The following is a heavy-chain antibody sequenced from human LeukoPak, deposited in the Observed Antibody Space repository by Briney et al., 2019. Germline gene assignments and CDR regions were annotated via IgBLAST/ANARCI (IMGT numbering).Heavy chain of an antibody. V-gene: IGHV3-11*01. CDR2: ISSSGSTK. Sequence: KPSETLSLTCAVYGGSFSGYYWSWIRQAPGKGLEWVSYISSSGSTKNYADSVKGRFTISRDNAKNSLYLQMNSLRAEDTAVYYCARSPLGYCSGGSCYWFDPWGQGTLVTVSS. CDR1: GGSFSGYY. D-gene: IGHD2-15*01. J-gene: IGHJ5*02. CDR3: ARSPLGYCSGGSCYWFDP.